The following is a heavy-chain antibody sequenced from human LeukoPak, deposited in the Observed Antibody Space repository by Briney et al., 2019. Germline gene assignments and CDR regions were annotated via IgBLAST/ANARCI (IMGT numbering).Heavy chain of an antibody. V-gene: IGHV4-34*01. Sequence: KPSETLSLTCVVSGGSLRDHYWSWIRQVPGKGLEWIGEINDSGNTNYNPSLEGRVTLSVDPSKNQFSLKMRSVTAADTSIYYCARPYCSRGSCYRDFDYWGQGTLVTVSS. J-gene: IGHJ4*02. CDR1: GGSLRDHY. D-gene: IGHD2-15*01. CDR3: ARPYCSRGSCYRDFDY. CDR2: INDSGNT.